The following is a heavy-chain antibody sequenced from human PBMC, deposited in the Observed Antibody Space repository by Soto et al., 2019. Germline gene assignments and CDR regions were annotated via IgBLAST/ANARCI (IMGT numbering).Heavy chain of an antibody. D-gene: IGHD3-22*01. CDR1: GYTFTSYG. J-gene: IGHJ6*02. CDR3: ARDYYDSSGYYYSYYYGMDV. V-gene: IGHV1-18*01. Sequence: ASVKVSCKASGYTFTSYGISWVRQAPGQGLEWMGWISAYNGSTNYAQKLQGRVTMTTDTSTSTAYMELRSLRSDDTAVYYCARDYYDSSGYYYSYYYGMDVWGQGTTVTVSS. CDR2: ISAYNGST.